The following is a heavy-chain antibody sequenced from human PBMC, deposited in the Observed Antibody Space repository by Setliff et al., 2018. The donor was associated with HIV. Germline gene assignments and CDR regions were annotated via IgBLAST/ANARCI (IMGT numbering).Heavy chain of an antibody. Sequence: GGSLRLSCAASGLTLSNYWISWVRQAPGKGLEWVANINQDGSAKYYAESVRGRFTISRDNAKNTHYLQMTSLRPEDTAVYYCGVSGGSSPGYWGPGTLVTVSS. CDR2: INQDGSAK. V-gene: IGHV3-7*01. CDR3: GVSGGSSPGY. J-gene: IGHJ4*02. CDR1: GLTLSNYW. D-gene: IGHD2-15*01.